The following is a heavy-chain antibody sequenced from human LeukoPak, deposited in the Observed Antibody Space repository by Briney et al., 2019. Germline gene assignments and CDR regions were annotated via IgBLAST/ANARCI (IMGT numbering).Heavy chain of an antibody. CDR3: ARDPQVSSYYYHGMDV. Sequence: GGSLRLSCAASVFTFSSYGMHWVRQAPGKGLEWVAVIWYDGSKKYYADSVKGRFTISRDNSKNTLYLQMNSVTAEDTAVYYCARDPQVSSYYYHGMDVWGQGTTVTVSS. V-gene: IGHV3-33*01. D-gene: IGHD1-26*01. CDR2: IWYDGSKK. CDR1: VFTFSSYG. J-gene: IGHJ6*02.